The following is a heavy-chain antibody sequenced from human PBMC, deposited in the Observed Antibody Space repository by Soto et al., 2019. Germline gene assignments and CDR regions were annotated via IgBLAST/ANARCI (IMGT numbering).Heavy chain of an antibody. V-gene: IGHV3-7*03. D-gene: IGHD3-16*02. CDR2: IKHDTSEA. J-gene: IGHJ4*02. CDR3: ARDGLLFSGPYRPSRFDY. CDR1: GFKFSDYW. Sequence: DVQLVESGGGLVQPGRSLRLSCAASGFKFSDYWMSWVRQAPGKGLECVGNIKHDTSEAHYADSVKGRFTITRDNIKNFLFLQMNGLRSDDTASYYCARDGLLFSGPYRPSRFDYWGLGTLVTVSS.